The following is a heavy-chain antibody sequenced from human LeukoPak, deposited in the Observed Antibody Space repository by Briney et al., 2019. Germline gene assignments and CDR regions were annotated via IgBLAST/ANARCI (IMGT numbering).Heavy chain of an antibody. J-gene: IGHJ4*02. V-gene: IGHV3-7*01. Sequence: GGSLRLSCAASGFTFSSCWMSWVRQAPGKGLEWVANIKQDGGEKYYVDSVKGRFTISRDNAKNSLFLQMNSLRAEDTAVYYCTGLGGSYYTYWGQGTLVTVSS. CDR2: IKQDGGEK. CDR1: GFTFSSCW. CDR3: TGLGGSYYTY. D-gene: IGHD1-26*01.